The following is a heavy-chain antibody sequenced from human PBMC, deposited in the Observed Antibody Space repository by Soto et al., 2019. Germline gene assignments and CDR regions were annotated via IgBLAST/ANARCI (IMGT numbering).Heavy chain of an antibody. CDR3: TRARLRCSGGSCYSADS. CDR1: GFTFGDYG. J-gene: IGHJ4*02. V-gene: IGHV3-49*04. D-gene: IGHD2-15*01. Sequence: GGSLRLSCTTSGFTFGDYGMSWVCQAPAKGLEWLVFIRISRYGTTTEYASSVKCIFTVTIDDYKIIAYLQMNSLETEDTAVYFCTRARLRCSGGSCYSADSWGRGTLVTVSS. CDR2: IRISRYGTTT.